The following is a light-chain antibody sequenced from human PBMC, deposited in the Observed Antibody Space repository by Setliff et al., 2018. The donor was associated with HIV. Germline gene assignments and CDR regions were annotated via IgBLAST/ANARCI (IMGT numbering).Light chain of an antibody. CDR1: SSDVGSYNL. J-gene: IGLJ1*01. Sequence: LTQPASVSGSPGQSITISCTGTSSDVGSYNLVSWYQQHPGKAPKLMIYEVSKRPSGVSNRFSGSKSGNTASLTISGLQAEDEADYYCAVWDNGLKGYVFGTGTKGTVL. CDR3: AVWDNGLKGYV. V-gene: IGLV2-23*02. CDR2: EVS.